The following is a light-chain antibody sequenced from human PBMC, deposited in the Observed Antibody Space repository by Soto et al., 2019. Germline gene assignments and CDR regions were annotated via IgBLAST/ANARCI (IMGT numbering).Light chain of an antibody. CDR2: DVT. J-gene: IGLJ1*01. Sequence: SALTQPASVSGSPGQSITISCTGTSRDVGGFNYGSWYQQHPVKSPTLMIYDVTNRPSGVSYRLSGSKSGNTASLTISGLQAEDEADYYCNSYTSSSTYVFGTGTKLTVL. CDR3: NSYTSSSTYV. CDR1: SRDVGGFNY. V-gene: IGLV2-14*03.